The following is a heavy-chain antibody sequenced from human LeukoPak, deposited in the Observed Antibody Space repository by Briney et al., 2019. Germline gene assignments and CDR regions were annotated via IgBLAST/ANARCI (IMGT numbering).Heavy chain of an antibody. J-gene: IGHJ4*02. Sequence: GGSLRLSCAVSGFTVSSNYMSWVRQAPGKGLEWVSVIYSDGRTYYADSVKGRFTISRDNSKNTLYLQMNNLGAEDTALYYCASLGAAGTDYWGQGTLVTVSS. CDR1: GFTVSSNY. CDR3: ASLGAAGTDY. V-gene: IGHV3-53*01. CDR2: IYSDGRT. D-gene: IGHD6-13*01.